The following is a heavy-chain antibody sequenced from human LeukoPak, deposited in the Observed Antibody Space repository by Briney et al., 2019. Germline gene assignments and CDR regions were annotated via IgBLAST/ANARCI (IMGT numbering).Heavy chain of an antibody. CDR3: ARDADPYFSWAGGMNDY. Sequence: GGSLRLSCAASGFTFSSYAMHWVRQAPRKGLEWVAVISYDGSNKYYADSVKGRFTISRDNSKNTLYLQMNSLRAEDTAVYYCARDADPYFSWAGGMNDYWGQGTLVTVSS. V-gene: IGHV3-30-3*01. CDR2: ISYDGSNK. J-gene: IGHJ4*02. D-gene: IGHD3-16*01. CDR1: GFTFSSYA.